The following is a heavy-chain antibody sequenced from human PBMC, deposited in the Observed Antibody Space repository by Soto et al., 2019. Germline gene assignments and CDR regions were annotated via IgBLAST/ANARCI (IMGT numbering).Heavy chain of an antibody. V-gene: IGHV3-21*01. CDR2: ISSSSSYI. CDR1: GFTFSSYS. D-gene: IGHD3-22*01. CDR3: ARENRNYYDSSGYGY. J-gene: IGHJ4*02. Sequence: GGSLRLSCAASGFTFSSYSMNWVRQAPGKGLEWVSSISSSSSYIYYADSVKGRFTISRDNAKNSLYLQMNSLRAEDTAVYYCARENRNYYDSSGYGYWGQGTLVTVSS.